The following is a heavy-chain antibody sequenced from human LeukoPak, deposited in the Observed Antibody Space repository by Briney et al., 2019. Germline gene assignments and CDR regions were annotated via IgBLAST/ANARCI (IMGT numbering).Heavy chain of an antibody. Sequence: GESLQISCKGSGSSFTSYWIGWGRQMPGKGLEWMGLIYPGDSGTRYSPSFQGQVTISADKSISTAYLQWSSLKASDTAMYYCAREGHDYFCFDYWGQGNLVTVSS. CDR3: AREGHDYFCFDY. D-gene: IGHD2/OR15-2a*01. V-gene: IGHV5-51*01. J-gene: IGHJ4*02. CDR2: IYPGDSGT. CDR1: GSSFTSYW.